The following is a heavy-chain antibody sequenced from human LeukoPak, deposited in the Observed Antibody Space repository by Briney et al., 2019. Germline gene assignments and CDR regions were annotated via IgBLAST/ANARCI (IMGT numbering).Heavy chain of an antibody. J-gene: IGHJ3*02. CDR1: GGTFSSYA. D-gene: IGHD2-2*01. Sequence: GASVKVSCKASGGTFSSYAISWVRQAPGQGLEWMGGIIPIFGTANYAQKFQGRVTITADESTSTAYMELSSLRSEDTAVYYCARACSSTSCLNGAFDIWGQGTMVTVSS. V-gene: IGHV1-69*13. CDR3: ARACSSTSCLNGAFDI. CDR2: IIPIFGTA.